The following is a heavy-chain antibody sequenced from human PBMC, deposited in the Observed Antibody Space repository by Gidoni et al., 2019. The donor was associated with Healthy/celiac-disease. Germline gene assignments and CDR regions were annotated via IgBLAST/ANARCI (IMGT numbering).Heavy chain of an antibody. CDR1: GGSISSGSYY. CDR2: IYTSGST. D-gene: IGHD3-10*01. Sequence: QVQLQESGPGLVKPSQTLSLTCTVSGGSISSGSYYWSWIRQPAGKGLEWIGRIYTSGSTNYNPSLKSRVTISVDTSKNQFSLKLSSVTAADTAVYYCARVGYYYGSGSSSDYWGQGTLVTVSS. V-gene: IGHV4-61*02. J-gene: IGHJ4*02. CDR3: ARVGYYYGSGSSSDY.